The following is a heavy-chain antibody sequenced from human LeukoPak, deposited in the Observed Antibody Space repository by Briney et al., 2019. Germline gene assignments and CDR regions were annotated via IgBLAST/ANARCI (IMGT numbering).Heavy chain of an antibody. J-gene: IGHJ4*02. CDR1: GFTFSSYG. Sequence: GGSLRLSCAASGFTFSSYGMHWVRQAPGKGLEWVAVIWYDGSNKYYADSVKGRFTISRDNSKNTLYLQMNSLRAEDTAVYYCARDQINSSGNKPPFDYWGRGTLVTVSS. CDR3: ARDQINSSGNKPPFDY. D-gene: IGHD1-26*01. V-gene: IGHV3-33*01. CDR2: IWYDGSNK.